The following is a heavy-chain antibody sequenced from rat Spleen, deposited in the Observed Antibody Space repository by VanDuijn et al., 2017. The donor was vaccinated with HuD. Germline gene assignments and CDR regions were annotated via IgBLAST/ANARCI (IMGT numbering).Heavy chain of an antibody. CDR3: ARGDWFAY. Sequence: EVQLQESGPGLVKPSQSLSLTCSVTGYSITSSYRWNWIRKFPGNKLEWMGYINSAGSTNYNPSLKSRISITRDTSKNQFFLQVNSVTTEDTATYYCARGDWFAYWGQGTLVTVSS. CDR2: INSAGST. CDR1: GYSITSSYR. V-gene: IGHV3-3*01. J-gene: IGHJ3*01.